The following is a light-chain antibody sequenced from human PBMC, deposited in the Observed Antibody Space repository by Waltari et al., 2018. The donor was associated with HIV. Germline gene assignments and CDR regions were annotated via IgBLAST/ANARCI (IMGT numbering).Light chain of an antibody. CDR1: HSLKHTDGKTY. CDR3: MQSLHLLYT. V-gene: IGKV2D-29*02. Sequence: DIVMTHTPPSLSVTPGQPPSFSCNPSHSLKHTDGKTYLYRYLQRPGQSPQVLIYEVSKRYAGVPDRFSGSGSGTHFTLKIARVEAEDVGSYYCMQSLHLLYTFGQGTKLEIK. J-gene: IGKJ2*01. CDR2: EVS.